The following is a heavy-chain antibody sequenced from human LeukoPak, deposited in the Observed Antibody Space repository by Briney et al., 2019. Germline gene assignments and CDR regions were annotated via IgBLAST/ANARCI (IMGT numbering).Heavy chain of an antibody. CDR2: IIPIFGTA. Sequence: VASVKVSCKASGGTFSSYAISWVRQAPGQGLEWMGGIIPIFGTANYAQKFQGRVTITADESTSTAYMELSSLRSEDTAVYYCASRLSPTVRGGYYYYYYMDVWGKGTTVTVSS. CDR3: ASRLSPTVRGGYYYYYYMDV. D-gene: IGHD1-14*01. CDR1: GGTFSSYA. V-gene: IGHV1-69*13. J-gene: IGHJ6*03.